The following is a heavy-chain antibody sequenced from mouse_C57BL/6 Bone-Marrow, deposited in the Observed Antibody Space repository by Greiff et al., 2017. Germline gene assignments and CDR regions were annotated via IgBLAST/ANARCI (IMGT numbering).Heavy chain of an antibody. Sequence: EVQGVESGGGLVQPGGSLSLSCAASGFTFTDYYMSWVRQPPGNALEWLGFIRNRANGYTTEYSASVKGRFTISRANSQSILYLKMNTLRAENSATDYCARRASGDYFDYWGQGTTLTVSS. CDR1: GFTFTDYY. J-gene: IGHJ2*01. CDR2: IRNRANGYTT. CDR3: ARRASGDYFDY. V-gene: IGHV7-3*01.